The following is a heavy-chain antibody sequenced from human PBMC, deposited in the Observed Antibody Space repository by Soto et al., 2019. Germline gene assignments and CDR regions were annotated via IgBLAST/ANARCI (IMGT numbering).Heavy chain of an antibody. CDR1: GFTFSSYA. D-gene: IGHD6-19*01. V-gene: IGHV3-30-3*01. CDR3: ARDARFISSGWYLDYYYYGMDV. CDR2: ISYDGSNK. Sequence: GGSLRLWCAASGFTFSSYAMHWVRQAPGKGLEWVAVISYDGSNKYYADSVKGRFTISRDNSKNTLYLQMNSLRAEDTAVYYCARDARFISSGWYLDYYYYGMDVWGQGTTVTVSS. J-gene: IGHJ6*02.